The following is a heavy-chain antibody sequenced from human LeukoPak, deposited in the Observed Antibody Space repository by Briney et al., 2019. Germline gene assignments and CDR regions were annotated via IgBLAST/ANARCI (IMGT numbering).Heavy chain of an antibody. CDR2: LYSDGNT. V-gene: IGHV3-53*01. CDR3: ARGVEPLAANTLAY. D-gene: IGHD1-14*01. CDR1: GFTVITND. J-gene: IGHJ4*02. Sequence: GGSLRLSCAASGFTVITNDMTWVRQAPGKGLEWVSVLYSDGNTKYADSVQGRFTISRDNSKNTLYLEMNSLSPDDTAVYYCARGVEPLAANTLAYWGQATLVIVSS.